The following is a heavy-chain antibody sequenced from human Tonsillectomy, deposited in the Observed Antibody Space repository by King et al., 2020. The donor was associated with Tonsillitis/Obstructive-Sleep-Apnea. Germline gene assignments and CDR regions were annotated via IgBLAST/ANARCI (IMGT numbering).Heavy chain of an antibody. J-gene: IGHJ4*02. CDR3: ARMTGREGATLDY. Sequence: QLVQSGAEVKKPGESLRISCKGSGYSFTSYWISWVRQMPGKGLEWMGKIDPSDSYTKHSPSFQGHVTISADKSISTAYLQWSNLKASDTAMYYCARMTGREGATLDYWGQGTLVTVSS. V-gene: IGHV5-10-1*01. CDR2: IDPSDSYT. D-gene: IGHD1-26*01. CDR1: GYSFTSYW.